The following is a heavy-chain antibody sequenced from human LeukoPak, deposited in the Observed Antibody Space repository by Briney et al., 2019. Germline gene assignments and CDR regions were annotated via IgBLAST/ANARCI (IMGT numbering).Heavy chain of an antibody. CDR3: AGGMTGGDY. J-gene: IGHJ4*02. V-gene: IGHV1-2*02. Sequence: GASVKVSCKASGYTFTAYYIHWVRQAPGQGLEWMGWINPNSGDTNCAQKFQDRVTMTRDTSISTAYMELGRLKSDDTALYYCAGGMTGGDYWGQGTLVTVSS. D-gene: IGHD3-9*01. CDR1: GYTFTAYY. CDR2: INPNSGDT.